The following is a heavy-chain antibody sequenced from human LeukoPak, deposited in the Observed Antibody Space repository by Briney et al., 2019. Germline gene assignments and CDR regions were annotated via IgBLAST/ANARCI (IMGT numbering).Heavy chain of an antibody. Sequence: SETLSLTCTVSGGSISSYYWSWIRQPPGKGLEWIGYIYYSGSTNYNPSLKSRVTISVDTSKNQFSLKLSSVTAADTAVYYCARDRGSGRIHRGYGMDVWGQGTTVTVSS. D-gene: IGHD3-10*01. CDR3: ARDRGSGRIHRGYGMDV. CDR1: GGSISSYY. V-gene: IGHV4-59*01. CDR2: IYYSGST. J-gene: IGHJ6*02.